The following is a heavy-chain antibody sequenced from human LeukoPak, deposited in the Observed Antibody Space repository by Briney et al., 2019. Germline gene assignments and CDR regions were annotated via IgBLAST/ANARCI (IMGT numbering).Heavy chain of an antibody. D-gene: IGHD6-6*01. V-gene: IGHV3-30*01. Sequence: PGRSLRLSCAASGFTFSSYAMHWVRQAPGKGLEWVAVISYDGSNKYYGDSVKGRFTISRDNSKNTLYLQMNSLRAEDTAVYYCARDWGIAARLRYYFDYWGQGTLVTVSS. CDR3: ARDWGIAARLRYYFDY. J-gene: IGHJ4*02. CDR2: ISYDGSNK. CDR1: GFTFSSYA.